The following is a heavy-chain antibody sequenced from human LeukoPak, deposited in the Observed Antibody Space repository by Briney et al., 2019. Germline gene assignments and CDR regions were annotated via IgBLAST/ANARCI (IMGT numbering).Heavy chain of an antibody. CDR2: IGSGGHT. D-gene: IGHD3-22*01. CDR3: ARGGYPRY. CDR1: GFSFSDYG. Sequence: GGSLRHSCDTSGFSFSDYGINWVRQAPGKGLEWVSSIGSGGHTFYADSVKGRFTISRDNAKNSMYLQMNSLRAEDTAVYYCARGGYPRYWGQGSLVTVSS. J-gene: IGHJ4*02. V-gene: IGHV3-69-1*01.